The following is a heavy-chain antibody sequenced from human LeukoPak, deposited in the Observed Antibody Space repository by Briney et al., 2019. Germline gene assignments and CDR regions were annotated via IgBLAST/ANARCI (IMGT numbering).Heavy chain of an antibody. J-gene: IGHJ4*02. CDR3: ARDYADYVGYFFFDY. CDR1: GFTFSSYA. V-gene: IGHV3-23*01. CDR2: ISGSGGST. Sequence: GGSLRLSCAASGFTFSSYAMSWVRQAPGKGLEWVSAISGSGGSTYYADSVKGRFTISRDNSQNTLYLQMNSLRAEDTAVYYWARDYADYVGYFFFDYWGQGTLVTVSS. D-gene: IGHD4-17*01.